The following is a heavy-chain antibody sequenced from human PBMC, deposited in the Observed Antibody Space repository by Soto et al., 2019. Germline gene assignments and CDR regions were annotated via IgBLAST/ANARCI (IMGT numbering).Heavy chain of an antibody. D-gene: IGHD3-22*01. J-gene: IGHJ4*02. CDR1: GGSISSGGHY. Sequence: ASETLSLTCIVSGGSISSGGHYWSWIRQHPGKGLEWIGYIYYSGSTYYNPSLKSRVTISIDTSKNQFSLRLNSVTAADTAVYYCARDDSSGYYFVYWGQGTLVTVSS. CDR3: ARDDSSGYYFVY. CDR2: IYYSGST. V-gene: IGHV4-31*03.